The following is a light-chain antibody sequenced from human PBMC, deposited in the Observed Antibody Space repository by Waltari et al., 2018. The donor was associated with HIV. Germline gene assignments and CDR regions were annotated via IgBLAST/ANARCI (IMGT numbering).Light chain of an antibody. Sequence: DVVLTQSPVYRRVTVRQPAYISCKSSQTLVSSNGNTYLNWFQQRPGQSPRRLIYKVSYRDFGVSDRFSGSGSGTDFKLKISRVEAEDVGDYFCLQTTHWPPFSFGPGTKVDF. V-gene: IGKV2-30*01. J-gene: IGKJ3*01. CDR2: KVS. CDR3: LQTTHWPPFS. CDR1: QTLVSSNGNTY.